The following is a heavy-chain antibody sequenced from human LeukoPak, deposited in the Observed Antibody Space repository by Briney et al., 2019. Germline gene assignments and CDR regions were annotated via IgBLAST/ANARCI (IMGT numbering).Heavy chain of an antibody. D-gene: IGHD6-13*01. CDR3: ARLGVVGIAAAGDY. J-gene: IGHJ4*02. Sequence: GESLKISCKGSGYIFTSYWIGWVRQMPGKGLELMGIIYPGESDTRYSPSFQGQVTISADKSISTAYKQWSRLKASDTDMYYCARLGVVGIAAAGDYWGQGTLVTVSS. V-gene: IGHV5-51*01. CDR1: GYIFTSYW. CDR2: IYPGESDT.